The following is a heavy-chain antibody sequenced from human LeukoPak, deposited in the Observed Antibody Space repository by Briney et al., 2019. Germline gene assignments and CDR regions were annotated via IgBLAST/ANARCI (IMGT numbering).Heavy chain of an antibody. CDR1: GFTFSSYG. Sequence: PGGSLRLSCAASGFTFSSYGMHWVRQAPGKGLEWVAVISYDGSNKYYADSVKGRFTISRDNSKNTLYLQMNSLRAEDTAVYYCAKGQWLYLGYWGQGTLVTVSS. CDR2: ISYDGSNK. J-gene: IGHJ4*02. V-gene: IGHV3-30*18. D-gene: IGHD3-22*01. CDR3: AKGQWLYLGY.